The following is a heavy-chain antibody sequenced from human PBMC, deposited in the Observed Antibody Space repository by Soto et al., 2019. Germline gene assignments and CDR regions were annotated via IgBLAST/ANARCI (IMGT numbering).Heavy chain of an antibody. CDR3: ARDWPDTYCGGDCPLGYYYHGMDV. V-gene: IGHV1-46*02. D-gene: IGHD2-21*02. Sequence: QVQLVQSGAELKKPGASVSLSCKASGFTFNTYYIHWVRQSPGEGLQWMGVINPSNGSTSYPQKFQGRVTMTADTSTTTVYLELSGLKSEDTAVYFCARDWPDTYCGGDCPLGYYYHGMDVWGQGTAVTVSS. CDR2: INPSNGST. J-gene: IGHJ6*02. CDR1: GFTFNTYY.